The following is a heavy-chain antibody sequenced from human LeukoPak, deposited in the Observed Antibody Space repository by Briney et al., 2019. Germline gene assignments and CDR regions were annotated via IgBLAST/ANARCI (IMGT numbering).Heavy chain of an antibody. J-gene: IGHJ4*02. D-gene: IGHD1-26*01. CDR1: GYTFTGYY. V-gene: IGHV1-2*02. CDR2: INPNSGGT. CDR3: ARGLGPNSRSDY. Sequence: AASVKVSCKASGYTFTGYYMHWVRQAPGQGLEWMGWINPNSGGTNYAQKFQGRVTMTRDTSISTAYMELSRLRSDAPAVYYWARGLGPNSRSDYWGQGTLVTVSS.